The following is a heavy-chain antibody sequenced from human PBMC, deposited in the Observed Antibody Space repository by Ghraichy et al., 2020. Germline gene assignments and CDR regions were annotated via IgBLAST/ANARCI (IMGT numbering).Heavy chain of an antibody. CDR3: ARDPYDSSGLDY. CDR1: GFTFSSYW. D-gene: IGHD3-22*01. CDR2: IKQEGSEK. Sequence: GVLNISCAASGFTFSSYWMSWVRQAPGKGLEWVANIKQEGSEKYYVDSVKGRFTISRDNAKNSLYLQMNSLRAEDTAVYYCARDPYDSSGLDYWGQGTLVTVSS. J-gene: IGHJ4*02. V-gene: IGHV3-7*03.